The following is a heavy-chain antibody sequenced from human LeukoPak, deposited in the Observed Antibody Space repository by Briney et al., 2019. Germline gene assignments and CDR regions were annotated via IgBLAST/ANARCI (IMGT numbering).Heavy chain of an antibody. CDR1: GFTVSSNY. CDR3: ARGLARVYYYDDSPLGY. CDR2: ISSSSSTI. J-gene: IGHJ4*02. Sequence: GGSLRLSCAASGFTVSSNYMSWVRQAPGKGLEWVSYISSSSSTIYYADSVKGRFTISRDDAKNSLYLQMNSLRAEDTAVYYCARGLARVYYYDDSPLGYWGQGTLVTVSS. D-gene: IGHD3-22*01. V-gene: IGHV3-48*04.